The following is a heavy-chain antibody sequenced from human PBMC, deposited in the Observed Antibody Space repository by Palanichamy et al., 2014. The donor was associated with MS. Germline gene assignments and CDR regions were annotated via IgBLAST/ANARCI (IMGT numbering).Heavy chain of an antibody. CDR2: MYYSGGT. D-gene: IGHD1-20*01. J-gene: IGHJ5*02. CDR3: SRLPITGSTDWFDP. V-gene: IGHV4-39*01. CDR1: NGSISTNLYY. Sequence: QLQLQESGPRLVKPSGTLSLTCTVSNGSISTNLYYWGWIRQPPGKGLEWIGSMYYSGGTYYNPSLNSRVTISVDTSKNQFSLKLTSVTAADTAVYYCSRLPITGSTDWFDPWGQGTLVTVSS.